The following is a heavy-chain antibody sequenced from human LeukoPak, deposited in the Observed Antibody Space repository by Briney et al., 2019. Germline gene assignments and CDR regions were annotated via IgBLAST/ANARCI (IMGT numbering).Heavy chain of an antibody. CDR3: AHSSMVRGVFDY. J-gene: IGHJ4*02. CDR2: ISSSGSTI. CDR1: GFTFSSYE. V-gene: IGHV3-48*03. D-gene: IGHD3-10*01. Sequence: PGGSLRLSCAASGFTFSSYEMNWVRQAPGKGLEWVSYISSSGSTIYYADSVKGRFTISRDNAKNSLYLQMNRLRAEDTAVYYCAHSSMVRGVFDYWGQGTLVTVSS.